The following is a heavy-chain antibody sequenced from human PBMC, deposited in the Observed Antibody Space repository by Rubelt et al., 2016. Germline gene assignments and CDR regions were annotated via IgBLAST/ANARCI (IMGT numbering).Heavy chain of an antibody. CDR3: SKSLDY. J-gene: IGHJ4*02. Sequence: GGSLRLSCVASGFTFSSFNMNWVRQAPGKGLEWVSAISGSGGSTYYADSVKGRFTISRDNSKNTLYLQMNSLRVEDTAGYYCSKSLDYCGQGTPVTVSS. CDR2: ISGSGGST. CDR1: GFTFSSFN. V-gene: IGHV3-23*01.